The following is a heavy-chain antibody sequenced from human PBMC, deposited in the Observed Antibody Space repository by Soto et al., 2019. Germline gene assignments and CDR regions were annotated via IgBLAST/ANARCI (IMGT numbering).Heavy chain of an antibody. V-gene: IGHV3-74*01. Sequence: GGSLRLSCAASGFTFSSYWMHWVRQAPGKGLVWVSRINSDGSSTSYADSVKGRFTISRDNAKNTLYLQMNSLRAEDTAVYYCARGRANWNDVLDYYYGMDVWGQGTTVTVSS. CDR3: ARGRANWNDVLDYYYGMDV. CDR1: GFTFSSYW. D-gene: IGHD1-1*01. J-gene: IGHJ6*02. CDR2: INSDGSST.